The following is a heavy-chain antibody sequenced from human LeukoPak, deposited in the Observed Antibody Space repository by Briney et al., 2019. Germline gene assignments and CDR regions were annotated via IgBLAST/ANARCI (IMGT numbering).Heavy chain of an antibody. CDR2: ISSNGGST. D-gene: IGHD6-13*01. V-gene: IGHV3-64*01. CDR3: AGATGYSSTY. CDR1: GFTFSSYA. J-gene: IGHJ4*02. Sequence: GGSLRLSCAASGFTFSSYAMHWVRQAPGKGLEYVSAISSNGGSTYYANSVKGRFTISRDNSKNTLYLQMGSLRAEDTAVYYCAGATGYSSTYWGQGTLVTVSS.